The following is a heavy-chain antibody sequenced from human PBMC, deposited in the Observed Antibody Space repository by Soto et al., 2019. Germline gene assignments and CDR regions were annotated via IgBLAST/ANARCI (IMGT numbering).Heavy chain of an antibody. CDR2: IQNDGSDK. V-gene: IGHV3-33*01. Sequence: QVQLVESGGGVLQPGRSLRLSCAASGFTYTTYGMHWVRQAPGKGLEWVALIQNDGSDKYYADSVKGRFTISRDNSKNTLYLQMNSLRVEDTAVYYCVRDLFYYGSASTRGMEVWGQGTTVTVSS. CDR3: VRDLFYYGSASTRGMEV. CDR1: GFTYTTYG. D-gene: IGHD3-10*01. J-gene: IGHJ6*02.